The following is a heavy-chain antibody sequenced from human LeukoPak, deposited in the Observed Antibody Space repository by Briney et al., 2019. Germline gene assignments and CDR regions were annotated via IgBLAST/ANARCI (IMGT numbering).Heavy chain of an antibody. Sequence: GASVKISCKASGYTFTGYYTHWVRHAPGQKREWRGGINPNTVGTNYAQKFQGRVNMTRDTSTSTGYMELSRLTSDETAMYYCARLGGRYDALDIWGEGTMVTVSS. CDR3: ARLGGRYDALDI. CDR1: GYTFTGYY. V-gene: IGHV1-2*02. CDR2: INPNTVGT. D-gene: IGHD3-16*01. J-gene: IGHJ3*02.